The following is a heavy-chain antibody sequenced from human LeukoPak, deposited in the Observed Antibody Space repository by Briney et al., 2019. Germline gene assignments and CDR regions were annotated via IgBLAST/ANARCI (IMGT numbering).Heavy chain of an antibody. CDR2: ISGSGGST. J-gene: IGHJ5*02. CDR1: GFTFSSYA. V-gene: IGHV3-23*01. Sequence: PGGSLRLSCAASGFTFSSYAMSWVRQAPGKGLEWVSAISGSGGSTYYADSVKGRFTISRDNSKNTLYLQMNSLRAEDTAVYYCAKVGGYDILTPRGNWFDPWGQGTLVTVSS. D-gene: IGHD3-9*01. CDR3: AKVGGYDILTPRGNWFDP.